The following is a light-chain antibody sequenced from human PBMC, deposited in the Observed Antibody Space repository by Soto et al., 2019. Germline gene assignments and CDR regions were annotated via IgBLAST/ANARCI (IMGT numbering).Light chain of an antibody. V-gene: IGLV2-14*01. CDR2: EVS. CDR1: SSDVGGYNY. J-gene: IGLJ3*02. CDR3: SSYTRSSTRV. Sequence: QSALTQPASVSGSPGQSSTISCTGTSSDVGGYNYVSWYQHHPGKAPKLLIYEVSNRPSGVSNRFSGSKSGNTASLTISGLEAEDDDYYYCSSYTRSSTRVFGAGTKLTVL.